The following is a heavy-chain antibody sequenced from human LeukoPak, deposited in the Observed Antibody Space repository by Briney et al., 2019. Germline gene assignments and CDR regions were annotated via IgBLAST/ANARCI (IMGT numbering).Heavy chain of an antibody. CDR3: ARDQYSGSLDY. D-gene: IGHD1-26*01. Sequence: GGSLRLSCAASGFTVSSNYMSWVRQAPGKGLEWVSVIYSGGSTYYADSVKGRFTISRDNSKNTLYLQMNSLRAEDTAVYYCARDQYSGSLDYWGQGTLVTVSS. V-gene: IGHV3-66*01. CDR1: GFTVSSNY. CDR2: IYSGGST. J-gene: IGHJ4*02.